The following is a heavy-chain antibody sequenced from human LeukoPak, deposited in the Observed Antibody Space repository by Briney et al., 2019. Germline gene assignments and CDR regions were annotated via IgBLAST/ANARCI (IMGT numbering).Heavy chain of an antibody. V-gene: IGHV4-59*08. CDR1: GGSISTYY. Sequence: PSETLSLTCTVSGGSISTYYWSWIRQPPGKGLEWIGYIYYSGSPSYNPSLKGRVTISVDTSKNQFSLKLTSVTAADTAVYYCATCSGGYYSYYYYMDVWGKGTTVTVSS. CDR3: ATCSGGYYSYYYYMDV. D-gene: IGHD6-25*01. J-gene: IGHJ6*03. CDR2: IYYSGSP.